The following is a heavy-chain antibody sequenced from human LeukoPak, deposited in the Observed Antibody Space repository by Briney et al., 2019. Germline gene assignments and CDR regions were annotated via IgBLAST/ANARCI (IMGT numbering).Heavy chain of an antibody. CDR1: GYTFTSYG. Sequence: ASVKVSCKASGYTFTSYGISWVRQAPGQGLEWMGWISAYNGNTNYAQKLQGRVTMNPDTSTSTAYMELRSLRSDDTAVYYCARDTPYCSGGSCYDWFDPWGQGTLVTVSS. D-gene: IGHD2-15*01. CDR3: ARDTPYCSGGSCYDWFDP. CDR2: ISAYNGNT. V-gene: IGHV1-18*01. J-gene: IGHJ5*02.